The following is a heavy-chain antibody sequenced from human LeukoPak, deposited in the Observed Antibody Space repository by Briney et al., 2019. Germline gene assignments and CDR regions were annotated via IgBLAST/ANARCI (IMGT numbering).Heavy chain of an antibody. Sequence: SQTLSLTCTVSGGSTCSHYSGWIRHPPRKGLGWIVYIFYIGTTNYNPPLKSGGTTSVDTPKKQFSLRRSSLSAPDTPLSYFTQGEWYSFDNWGQGTLVTVSS. CDR2: IFYIGTT. J-gene: IGHJ4*02. CDR1: GGSTCSHY. CDR3: TQGEWYSFDN. D-gene: IGHD3-3*01. V-gene: IGHV4-59*11.